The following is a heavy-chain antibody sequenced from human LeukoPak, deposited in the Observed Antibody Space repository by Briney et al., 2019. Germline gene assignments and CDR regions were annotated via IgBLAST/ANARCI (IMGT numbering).Heavy chain of an antibody. CDR3: ARDVVSCSSTSCYSQRRMDV. Sequence: GGSLRLSCAASGFTFSSYSMNWVRQAPGKGLEWVSSISSSSSYIYYADSVKGRFTISRNNAKNSLYLQMNSLRAEDTAVYYCARDVVSCSSTSCYSQRRMDVWGKGTTVTVSS. V-gene: IGHV3-21*01. CDR2: ISSSSSYI. CDR1: GFTFSSYS. D-gene: IGHD2-2*01. J-gene: IGHJ6*03.